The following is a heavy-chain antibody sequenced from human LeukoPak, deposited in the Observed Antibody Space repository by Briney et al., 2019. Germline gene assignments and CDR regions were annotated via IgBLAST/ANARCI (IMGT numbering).Heavy chain of an antibody. V-gene: IGHV4-4*07. CDR3: ATSGFSGYDHPS. D-gene: IGHD5-12*01. CDR1: GGSISSYY. J-gene: IGHJ5*02. CDR2: IYTSGST. Sequence: SETLSLTCTVSGGSISSYYWSWIRQPAGKGLEWIGRIYTSGSTNYNPSLKSRVAMSVDTSKNQFSLKLSSVTAADTAVYYCATSGFSGYDHPSWGQGTLVTVSS.